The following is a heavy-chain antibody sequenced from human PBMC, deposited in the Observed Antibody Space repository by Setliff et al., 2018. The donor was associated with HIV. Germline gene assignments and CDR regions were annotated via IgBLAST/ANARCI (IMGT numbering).Heavy chain of an antibody. D-gene: IGHD5-18*01. Sequence: ASVKVSCKASGYTFTGYYLHWVRQAPGQGLEWMGRINPNNGVTFYGQKFQGRVTMTRDTSIMTAYMELGRLTYDDTAVYYCAREGKTALVTKYFDYWGQGTLVTVSS. J-gene: IGHJ4*02. CDR1: GYTFTGYY. CDR3: AREGKTALVTKYFDY. V-gene: IGHV1-2*06. CDR2: INPNNGVT.